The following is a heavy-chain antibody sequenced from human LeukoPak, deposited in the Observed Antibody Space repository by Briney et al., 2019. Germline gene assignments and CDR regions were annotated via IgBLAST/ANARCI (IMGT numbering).Heavy chain of an antibody. CDR3: ARVTDILTGYFDY. Sequence: PPETLSLTCTVSGGSISSYHWIWIRQPPGKGLEWIGYIHYSGSTNYNPSLKSRVTTSVDTSKKQFSLKLRSVTAADTAVYYCARVTDILTGYFDYWGQGTLVTVSS. D-gene: IGHD3-9*01. CDR1: GGSISSYH. V-gene: IGHV4-59*08. CDR2: IHYSGST. J-gene: IGHJ4*02.